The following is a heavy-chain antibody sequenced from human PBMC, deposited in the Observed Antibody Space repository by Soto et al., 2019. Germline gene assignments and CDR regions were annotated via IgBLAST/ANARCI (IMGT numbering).Heavy chain of an antibody. D-gene: IGHD4-4*01. CDR3: ARTRMPERVHHHFYSGMAG. CDR2: IDWDDGK. J-gene: IGHJ6*04. V-gene: IGHV2-70*01. CDR1: GFSLTTHGVC. Sequence: SGPTLVNPTQTLTLTCSFSGFSLTTHGVCVSWIRQPPGKALEWLALIDWDDGKYYNTSLKTRLTISKDTPKNQVVLTMANVDPLDTATYFCARTRMPERVHHHFYSGMAGWGKGTTVTFTS.